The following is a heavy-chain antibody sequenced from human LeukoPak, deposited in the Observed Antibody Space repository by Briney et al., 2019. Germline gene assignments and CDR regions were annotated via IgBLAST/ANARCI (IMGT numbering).Heavy chain of an antibody. CDR1: GGSFSGYY. V-gene: IGHV4-34*01. CDR3: ARGVRGYSSSWYGY. Sequence: SETLSLTCAVYGGSFSGYYWSWIRQPPGKGLERIGEINHSGSTNYNPSLKSRVTISVDTSKNQFSLKLSSVTAADTAVYYCARGVRGYSSSWYGYWGQGTLVTVSS. J-gene: IGHJ4*02. D-gene: IGHD6-13*01. CDR2: INHSGST.